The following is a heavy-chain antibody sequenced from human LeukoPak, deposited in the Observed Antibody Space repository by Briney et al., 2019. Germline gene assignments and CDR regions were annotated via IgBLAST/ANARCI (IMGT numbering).Heavy chain of an antibody. CDR3: ARDWYFDL. V-gene: IGHV3-53*01. J-gene: IGHJ2*01. Sequence: PGGSLRLSCAASGFAVSSNYMNWVRQAPGKGLEWVSVIYSGGNTYYADSVKGRFTISRDNSKNTPYLQMNSLRAEDTAVYYCARDWYFDLWGRGTLVTVSS. CDR2: IYSGGNT. CDR1: GFAVSSNY.